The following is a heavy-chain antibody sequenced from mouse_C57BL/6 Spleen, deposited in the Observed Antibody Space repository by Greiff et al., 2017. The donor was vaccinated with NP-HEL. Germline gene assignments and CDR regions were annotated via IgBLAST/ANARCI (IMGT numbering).Heavy chain of an antibody. Sequence: VKLMESGPELVKPGASVKISCKASGYAFSSSWMNWVKQRPGKGLEWIGRIYPGDGDTNYNGKFKGKATLTADKSSSTAYMQLSSLTSEDSAVYFCHYDYGFYYAMDYWGQGTSVTVSS. CDR1: GYAFSSSW. D-gene: IGHD2-4*01. V-gene: IGHV1-82*01. CDR3: HYDYGFYYAMDY. CDR2: IYPGDGDT. J-gene: IGHJ4*01.